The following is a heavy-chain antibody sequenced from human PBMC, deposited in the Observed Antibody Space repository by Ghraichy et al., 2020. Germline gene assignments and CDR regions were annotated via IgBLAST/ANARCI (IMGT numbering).Heavy chain of an antibody. CDR1: GFTFSNYE. CDR2: ISNSGNTI. D-gene: IGHD6-19*01. CDR3: ARVKTVSGWYPIDY. V-gene: IGHV3-48*03. Sequence: GGSLRLSCTASGFTFSNYELNWVRQAPGRGPEWVSYISNSGNTIYYGESVKGRFTMTRDNAKSSLYLQMNSLRVEDTALYYCARVKTVSGWYPIDYWGHGTLVTVSS. J-gene: IGHJ4*01.